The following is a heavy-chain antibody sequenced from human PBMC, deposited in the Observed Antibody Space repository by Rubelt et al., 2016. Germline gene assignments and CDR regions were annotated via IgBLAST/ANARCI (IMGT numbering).Heavy chain of an antibody. CDR3: ARDKLPRYGMDV. CDR2: LYYGGRT. Sequence: QVQLQESGPGLVKPSETLSLTCTVSGGSFNVYYWTWIRQPPGKGLEWIGYLYYGGRTDYNPSLKSRVTISVDTSKNQCSLKLSSVTAADTAVYYCARDKLPRYGMDVWGQGTTVTVSS. CDR1: GGSFNVYY. V-gene: IGHV4-59*12. J-gene: IGHJ6*02. D-gene: IGHD5-24*01.